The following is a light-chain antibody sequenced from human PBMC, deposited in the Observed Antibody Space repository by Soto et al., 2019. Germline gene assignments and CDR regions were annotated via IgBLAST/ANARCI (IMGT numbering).Light chain of an antibody. V-gene: IGKV1-39*01. Sequence: DIPMTQSPSSLSASVGDRVTITCRASQSISSYLNWYQQKPGKAPKLLIYAASSLQSGVPSRFSGSGSGTDFTFTISSLQPEDFATYYCQQSYSTTTFGGGTKVEIK. CDR1: QSISSY. J-gene: IGKJ4*01. CDR2: AAS. CDR3: QQSYSTTT.